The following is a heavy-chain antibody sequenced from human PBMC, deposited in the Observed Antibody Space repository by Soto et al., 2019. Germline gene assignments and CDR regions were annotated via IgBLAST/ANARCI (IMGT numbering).Heavy chain of an antibody. CDR3: AKDARVGDIVLMVYATNYYGSGSRFDY. D-gene: IGHD2-8*01. J-gene: IGHJ4*02. CDR2: ISGSGGST. V-gene: IGHV3-23*01. Sequence: GGSLRLSCAASGFTFSSYAMSWVRQAPGKGLEWVSAISGSGGSTYYADSVKGRFTISRDNSKNTLYLQMNSLRAEDTAVYYCAKDARVGDIVLMVYATNYYGSGSRFDYWGQGTLVTVSS. CDR1: GFTFSSYA.